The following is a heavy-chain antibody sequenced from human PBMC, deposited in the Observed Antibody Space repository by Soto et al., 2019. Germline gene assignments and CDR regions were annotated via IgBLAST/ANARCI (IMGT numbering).Heavy chain of an antibody. V-gene: IGHV5-51*01. CDR2: IYPGDSDT. J-gene: IGHJ4*02. D-gene: IGHD3-22*01. CDR1: GYSFTSYW. Sequence: GESLKISCKGSGYSFTSYWIGWVRQMPGKGLEGMGIIYPGDSDTRYSPSFQGQVTISADKSISTAYLQWSSLKASDTAMYYCARPHSSNYYDSSGYYYTPGYWGQGTLVTVSS. CDR3: ARPHSSNYYDSSGYYYTPGY.